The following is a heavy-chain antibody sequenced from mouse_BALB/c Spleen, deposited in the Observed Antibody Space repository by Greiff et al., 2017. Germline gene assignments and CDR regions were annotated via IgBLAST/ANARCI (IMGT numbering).Heavy chain of an antibody. Sequence: EVQLVESGGGLVQPGGSRKLSCAASGFTFSSFGMHWVRQAPEKGLEWVAYISSGSSTIYYADTVKGRFTISRDNPKNTLFLQMTSLRSEDTAMYYCARSGFITTAKDAMDYWGQGTSVTVSS. CDR3: ARSGFITTAKDAMDY. CDR2: ISSGSSTI. CDR1: GFTFSSFG. V-gene: IGHV5-17*02. D-gene: IGHD1-2*01. J-gene: IGHJ4*01.